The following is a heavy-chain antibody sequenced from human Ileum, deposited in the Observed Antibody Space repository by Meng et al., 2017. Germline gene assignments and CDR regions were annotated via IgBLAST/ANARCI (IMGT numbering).Heavy chain of an antibody. J-gene: IGHJ5*02. CDR3: AAQHTSSGGGYGWFDP. V-gene: IGHV4-39*01. CDR2: ITYTGNS. CDR1: GDSVSSSSYF. D-gene: IGHD6-13*01. Sequence: QLQLQGSDPGLVKPSETLSLTCIVSGDSVSSSSYFWVWMRQPPGKGLEYIGGITYTGNSFFNPSLNPSLKTRLSTSFDTSKNQFSLKVNAVIAADTAVYYCAAQHTSSGGGYGWFDPWGQGILVTVSS.